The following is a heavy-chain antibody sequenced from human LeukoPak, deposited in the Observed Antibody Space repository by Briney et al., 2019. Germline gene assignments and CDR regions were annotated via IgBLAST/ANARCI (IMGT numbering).Heavy chain of an antibody. D-gene: IGHD2-15*01. CDR1: GYTFTSYD. J-gene: IGHJ6*03. CDR2: MNPNSGNT. CDR3: ARGPVDDCSGGSCYSGYYYMDV. V-gene: IGHV1-8*03. Sequence: ASVKVSCKASGYTFTSYDINWVRQATGQGLEWMGWMNPNSGNTGYVQKFQGRVTITRNTSISTAYMELSSLRSEDTAVYYCARGPVDDCSGGSCYSGYYYMDVWGKGTTVTVSS.